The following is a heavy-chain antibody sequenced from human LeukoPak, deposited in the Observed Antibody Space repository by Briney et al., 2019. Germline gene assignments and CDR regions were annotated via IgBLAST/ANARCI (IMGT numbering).Heavy chain of an antibody. CDR2: IYYSGST. J-gene: IGHJ4*02. CDR1: GGSIRSSSYY. Sequence: SETPSLTCTVSGGSIRSSSYYWGWIRQPPGKGLEWIGSIYYSGSTYYNASLKSRGTISVDTSKNQFSLKLNSVTAADTAVYFCARQVVAVAGTGYFDYWGQGTLVTVSS. CDR3: ARQVVAVAGTGYFDY. V-gene: IGHV4-39*01. D-gene: IGHD6-19*01.